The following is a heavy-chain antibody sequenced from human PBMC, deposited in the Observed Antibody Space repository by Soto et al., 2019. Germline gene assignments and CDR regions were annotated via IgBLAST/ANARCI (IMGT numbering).Heavy chain of an antibody. Sequence: QVQLVQSGAELKKTGSSVTVSCRASVDTFSSYAVNWVRQAPGRGLEWMGRIITVLGTTDYAQNFKGRVTITAETSTTTVYMELSSLRSDDTAVYYCARRRYCGYDCYHKHYYGMDVWGRGTTVTVAS. CDR2: IITVLGTT. CDR3: ARRRYCGYDCYHKHYYGMDV. J-gene: IGHJ6*04. D-gene: IGHD2-21*01. CDR1: VDTFSSYA. V-gene: IGHV1-69*08.